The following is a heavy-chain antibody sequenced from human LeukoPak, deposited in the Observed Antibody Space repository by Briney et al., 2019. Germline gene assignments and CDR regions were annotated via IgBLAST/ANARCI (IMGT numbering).Heavy chain of an antibody. Sequence: GGSLRLSCAASGFTFSSYGMHWVRRAPGKGLEWVAFIRYDGSNKYYADSVKGRFTISRDNSKNTLYLQMNSLRAEDTAVYYCAKVRGGDFWSGYYTAYFDYWGQGTLVTVSS. J-gene: IGHJ4*02. V-gene: IGHV3-30*02. D-gene: IGHD3-3*01. CDR3: AKVRGGDFWSGYYTAYFDY. CDR1: GFTFSSYG. CDR2: IRYDGSNK.